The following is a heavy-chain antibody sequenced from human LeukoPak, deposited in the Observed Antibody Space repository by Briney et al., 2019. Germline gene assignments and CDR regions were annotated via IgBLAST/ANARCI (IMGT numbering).Heavy chain of an antibody. D-gene: IGHD3-3*01. V-gene: IGHV4-61*02. Sequence: PSQTLSLTCTVSGGSISSGSYYWSWIRQPAGKGLEWIGRIYTSGSTNYNASLKSRVTISVDTSKNQFSLKLSSVTAADTAVYYCARAGIFFRWSNFDYCGQGTLVTVSS. CDR1: GGSISSGSYY. CDR2: IYTSGST. CDR3: ARAGIFFRWSNFDY. J-gene: IGHJ4*02.